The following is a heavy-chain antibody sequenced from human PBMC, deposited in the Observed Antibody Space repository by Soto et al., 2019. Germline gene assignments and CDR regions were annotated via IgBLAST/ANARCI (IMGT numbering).Heavy chain of an antibody. D-gene: IGHD2-15*01. Sequence: GGSLRLSCAASGFTFSSYAMSWVRQAPGKGLEWVSAISGSGGSTYYADSVKGQFTISRDNSKNTLYLQMNSLRAEDTAVYYCAQDAGSPPFGPWGQGTLVTVCS. V-gene: IGHV3-23*01. CDR1: GFTFSSYA. J-gene: IGHJ5*02. CDR2: ISGSGGST. CDR3: AQDAGSPPFGP.